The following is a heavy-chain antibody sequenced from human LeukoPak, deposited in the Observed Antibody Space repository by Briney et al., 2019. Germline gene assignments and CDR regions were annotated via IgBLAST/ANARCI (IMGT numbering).Heavy chain of an antibody. D-gene: IGHD2-2*01. Sequence: SDALSLTCTVSVRFISIYYWSCIRHPPGKGLECIGYIYYSGSTNYNPSLKSRVTISVDTSKNQFSLKLSSVTAADTAVYYCAREICSSTSCAGNWFDPWGQGTLVTVSS. CDR1: VRFISIYY. J-gene: IGHJ5*02. V-gene: IGHV4-59*01. CDR2: IYYSGST. CDR3: AREICSSTSCAGNWFDP.